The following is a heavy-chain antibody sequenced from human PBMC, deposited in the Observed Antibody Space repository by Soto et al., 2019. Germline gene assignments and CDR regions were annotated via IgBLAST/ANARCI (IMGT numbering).Heavy chain of an antibody. V-gene: IGHV3-74*01. CDR1: GFIFSSSA. Sequence: PGGSLRLSCAASGFIFSSSAMSWVRQTPGKGLEWVSRINLDGSGTSYADSVKGRFTISRDNAKNTLYLQMNSLRAEDSAVYYCGTAFEYWGQGTLVTVSS. J-gene: IGHJ4*02. CDR2: INLDGSGT. CDR3: GTAFEY.